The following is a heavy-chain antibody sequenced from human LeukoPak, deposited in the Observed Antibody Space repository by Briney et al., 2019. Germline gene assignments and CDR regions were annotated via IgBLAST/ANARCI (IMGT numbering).Heavy chain of an antibody. CDR1: GLALRSYG. CDR3: AKDWNWAIDY. J-gene: IGHJ4*02. Sequence: RSLRLSCTEFGLALRSYGLHWVGQAPGKGLEWVAYIHYDSSTEDYADSVKGRFTISRDNSKNTLFLQMNNLRVEDMAVLYCAKDWNWAIDYWGQGTLVTVSS. CDR2: IHYDSSTE. D-gene: IGHD1-7*01. V-gene: IGHV3-30*02.